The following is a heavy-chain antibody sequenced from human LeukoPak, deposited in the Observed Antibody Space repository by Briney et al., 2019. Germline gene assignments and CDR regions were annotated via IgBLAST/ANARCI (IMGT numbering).Heavy chain of an antibody. CDR3: ASQGYSSSWYYFDY. Sequence: SETLSLTCTVSGGSISSGGYYWSWIRQHPGKGLEWIGYIYYSGSTYYNPSLKSRVTISVDTSKNQFSLKLSSVTAADTAVYYCASQGYSSSWYYFDYWGRGTLVTVSS. D-gene: IGHD6-13*01. V-gene: IGHV4-31*03. CDR2: IYYSGST. J-gene: IGHJ4*02. CDR1: GGSISSGGYY.